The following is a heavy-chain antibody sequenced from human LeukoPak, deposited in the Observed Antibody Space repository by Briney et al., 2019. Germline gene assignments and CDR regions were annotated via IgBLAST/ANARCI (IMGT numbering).Heavy chain of an antibody. CDR2: ISPSGGIT. CDR1: GFTFSSHG. CDR3: ARPLRSRWLQLPSFDY. Sequence: GGSLRLSCAASGFTFSSHGMNWVRQAPGKGLEWVSGISPSGGITYYTDSVKGRFTISRDNSKNTLYLQMNSLRAEDTAVYYCARPLRSRWLQLPSFDYWGQGTLVTVSS. J-gene: IGHJ4*02. D-gene: IGHD5-24*01. V-gene: IGHV3-23*01.